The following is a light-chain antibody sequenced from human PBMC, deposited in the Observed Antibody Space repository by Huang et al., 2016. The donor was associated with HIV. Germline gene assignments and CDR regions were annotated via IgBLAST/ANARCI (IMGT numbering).Light chain of an antibody. CDR1: QSVSGS. V-gene: IGKV3-15*01. J-gene: IGKJ3*01. CDR3: QQYNNFYT. Sequence: EKVMTQSPATLSVSPGERATLSCRASQSVSGSLAWYQQKPGQAPRLLIYGASTRATGVPARFSGSGSVTEFTLTISSLQSEDFVVYYCQQYNNFYTFGPGTRVDIK. CDR2: GAS.